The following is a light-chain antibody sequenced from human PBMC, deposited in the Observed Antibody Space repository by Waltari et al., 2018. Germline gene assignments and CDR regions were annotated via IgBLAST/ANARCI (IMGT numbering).Light chain of an antibody. CDR1: SNYVGRYDF. V-gene: IGLV2-23*01. CDR2: GDN. J-gene: IGLJ2*01. Sequence: QSALTQPASVSGSPGQSITISCTGLSNYVGRYDFVSWYQQHQDRAPKVLNTGDNKRPSGVPNRFSASNSGNTASLTISGLQAEDEAHYYCSSYAGLGPVLFGGGTKLTV. CDR3: SSYAGLGPVL.